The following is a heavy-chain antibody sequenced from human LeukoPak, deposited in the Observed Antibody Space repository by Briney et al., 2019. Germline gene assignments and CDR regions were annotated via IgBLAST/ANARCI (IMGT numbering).Heavy chain of an antibody. V-gene: IGHV4-38-2*02. CDR3: ARGTTGYNWFDP. CDR1: GNSISTAYY. CDR2: FYHSGST. J-gene: IGHJ5*02. Sequence: SETLSLTCTVSGNSISTAYYGGWIRQPPGKGLEWIGSFYHSGSTYYNPSLKSRVTMSVDTSKNQFSLNLSSVTAADTAVYYCARGTTGYNWFDPWGQGTLLTVSS. D-gene: IGHD4-11*01.